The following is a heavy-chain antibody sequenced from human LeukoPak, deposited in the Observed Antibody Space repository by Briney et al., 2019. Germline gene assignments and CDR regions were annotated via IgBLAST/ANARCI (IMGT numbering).Heavy chain of an antibody. J-gene: IGHJ4*02. CDR1: GFTVSSNY. V-gene: IGHV3-53*04. D-gene: IGHD5-18*01. CDR2: IYSGGST. CDR3: ARDAGYSYGLGYFDY. Sequence: GGSLRLSCAASGFTVSSNYMSWVRQAPEKGLEWVSVIYSGGSTYYADSVKGRFTISRHNSKNTLYLQMNSLRAEDTAVYYCARDAGYSYGLGYFDYWGQGTLVTVSS.